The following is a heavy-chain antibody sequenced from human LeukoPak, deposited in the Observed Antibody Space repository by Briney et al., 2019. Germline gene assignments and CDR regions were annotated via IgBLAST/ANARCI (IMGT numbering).Heavy chain of an antibody. CDR2: IKEDGSQK. J-gene: IGHJ3*02. V-gene: IGHV3-7*01. Sequence: GGSLRLSCAASGFIFRKYWMSWVRQAPGKGLEWVANIKEDGSQKNYVDSVKGRFTISRDNAKNLVYLQMNSLRGEDTAVYYCARDSFNSGQALGIEGSGWYSAFDIWGQGTMVTVSS. CDR3: ARDSFNSGQALGIEGSGWYSAFDI. CDR1: GFIFRKYW. D-gene: IGHD6-19*01.